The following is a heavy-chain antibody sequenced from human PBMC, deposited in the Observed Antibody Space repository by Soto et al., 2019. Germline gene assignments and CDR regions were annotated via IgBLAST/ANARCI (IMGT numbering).Heavy chain of an antibody. D-gene: IGHD1-26*01. V-gene: IGHV4-59*08. J-gene: IGHJ4*02. CDR1: GGYISSYY. CDR2: IYYSGST. CDR3: ARRYGGNLDY. Sequence: QVQLQESGPGLVTPSETLSLTCTVSGGYISSYYWSWIRQPPGKGLECIGYIYYSGSTNYNPSLNGRVTISVDTSKNQFSLQLRSVTAAATAGYYCARRYGGNLDYWGQGTVVSVSS.